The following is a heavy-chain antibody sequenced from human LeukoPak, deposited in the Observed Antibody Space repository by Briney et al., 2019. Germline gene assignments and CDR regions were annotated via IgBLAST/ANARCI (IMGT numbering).Heavy chain of an antibody. CDR2: INHGGST. Sequence: SGALLLHCAGFHGYLIGYYWSWIRQRPGKGLEGMGEINHGGSTNYNPALKRRVNISVDTANNQFSLKLSSVTAADTAVYYSARLPRGKPWGQGADYWGQGTLVTVSS. V-gene: IGHV4-34*01. CDR1: HGYLIGYY. CDR3: ARLPRGKPWGQGADY. D-gene: IGHD3-16*01. J-gene: IGHJ4*02.